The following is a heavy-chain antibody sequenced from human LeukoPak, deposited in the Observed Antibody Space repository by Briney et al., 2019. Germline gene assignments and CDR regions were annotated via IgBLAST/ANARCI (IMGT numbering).Heavy chain of an antibody. CDR3: AREWGGY. CDR2: INHSGST. J-gene: IGHJ4*02. D-gene: IGHD3-10*01. Sequence: PSETLSLTCAVYGGSFSGYYWSWIRQPPGKGLEWIGEINHSGSTNYNPSLKSRVTISVDTSKNQFSLKLSSVTAADTAVYYCAREWGGYWGQGTLVTVSS. V-gene: IGHV4-34*01. CDR1: GGSFSGYY.